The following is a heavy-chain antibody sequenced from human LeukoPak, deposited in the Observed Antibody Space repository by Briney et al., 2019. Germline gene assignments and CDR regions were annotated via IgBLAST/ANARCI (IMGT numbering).Heavy chain of an antibody. Sequence: GGSLRLSCVASGVTVTNNCMSWVRQAPGKGLEWVSSISSSSSYIYYADSVKGRFTISRDNAKNSLYLQMNSLRAEDTAVYYCARQVDYWGQGTLVTVSS. CDR3: ARQVDY. CDR2: ISSSSSYI. J-gene: IGHJ4*02. V-gene: IGHV3-21*01. CDR1: GVTVTNNC.